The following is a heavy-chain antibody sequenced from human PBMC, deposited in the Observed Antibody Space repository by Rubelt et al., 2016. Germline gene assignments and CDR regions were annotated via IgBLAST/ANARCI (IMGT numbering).Heavy chain of an antibody. CDR2: IYHSGST. D-gene: IGHD2-21*02. CDR3: VRGGLGCGGDCGGAFDI. CDR1: GGSISSYY. J-gene: IGHJ3*02. V-gene: IGHV4-59*12. Sequence: GPGLVKPSETLSLTCTVSGGSISSYYWSWIRQPPGKGLEWIGYIYHSGSTYYNPSLKSRVTISVDRSKNQFSLKLSSVTAADTAVYYCVRGGLGCGGDCGGAFDIWGQGTLVTVSS.